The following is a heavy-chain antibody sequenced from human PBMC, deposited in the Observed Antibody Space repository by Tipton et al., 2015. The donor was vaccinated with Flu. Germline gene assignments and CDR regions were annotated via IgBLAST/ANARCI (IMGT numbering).Heavy chain of an antibody. CDR1: GGTFSSYA. V-gene: IGHV1-69*12. D-gene: IGHD6-6*01. CDR3: ARGGSIAARPGYYGMDV. J-gene: IGHJ6*02. CDR2: IIPIFGTA. Sequence: VQLVQSGAEVKKPGSSVKVSCKASGGTFSSYAISWVRQAPGQGLEWMGGIIPIFGTANYAQKFQGRVTITADESTSTAYMERSSRRSEDTAVYSCARGGSIAARPGYYGMDVWGQGTTVTVSS.